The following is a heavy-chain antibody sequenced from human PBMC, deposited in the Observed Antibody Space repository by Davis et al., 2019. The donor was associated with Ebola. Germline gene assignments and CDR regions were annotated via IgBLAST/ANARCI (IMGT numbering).Heavy chain of an antibody. CDR1: GFAFSTYG. Sequence: GGSLRLSCAASGFAFSTYGMHWVRQAPGKGLEWVAIIAYDSFNQYYADSVMGRFTISRDNAKNSLYLQMNSLRAEDTALYYCATGIAAAGPLDYWGQGTLVTVSS. CDR3: ATGIAAAGPLDY. D-gene: IGHD6-13*01. V-gene: IGHV3-30*03. J-gene: IGHJ4*02. CDR2: IAYDSFNQ.